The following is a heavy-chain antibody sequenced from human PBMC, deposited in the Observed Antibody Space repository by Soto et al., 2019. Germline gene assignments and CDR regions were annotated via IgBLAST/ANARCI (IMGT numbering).Heavy chain of an antibody. V-gene: IGHV5-51*01. CDR1: GYNFNTFW. CDR2: IYPDEFDS. J-gene: IGHJ4*02. D-gene: IGHD2-2*01. Sequence: PGESLKISCEGFGYNFNTFWIAWVRQVPGKGLEWMGIIYPDEFDSRYSPSLQGQVTVSADKSMNSVYLQWSSLKASDTAIYYCARLHCSSPSCHAGSTHYFDYWGRGTLVTVSS. CDR3: ARLHCSSPSCHAGSTHYFDY.